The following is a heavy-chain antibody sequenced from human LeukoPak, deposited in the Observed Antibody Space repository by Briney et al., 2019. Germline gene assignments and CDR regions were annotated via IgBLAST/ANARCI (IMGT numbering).Heavy chain of an antibody. V-gene: IGHV4-34*12. D-gene: IGHD3-10*01. CDR2: IFYRGGT. CDR1: GGSFSGYY. CDR3: AKSNGYGLVDI. J-gene: IGHJ3*02. Sequence: SETLSLTCAVYGGSFSGYYWSWIRQPPGKGLEWIGNIFYRGGTYYSPSLKSRVTISLDTSRNQFSLNLNSVTAADTAVYYCAKSNGYGLVDIWGQGTMVTVSS.